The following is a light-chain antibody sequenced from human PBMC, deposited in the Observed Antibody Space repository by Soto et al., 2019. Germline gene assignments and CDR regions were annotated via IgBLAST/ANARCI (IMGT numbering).Light chain of an antibody. CDR2: GAS. CDR3: QQRSNWPPLT. V-gene: IGKV3D-20*02. CDR1: QSVSSSY. J-gene: IGKJ4*01. Sequence: EVVLTQSPATLSLSPGETATLSCRASQSVSSSYLAWYQQKPGQAPRLLIYGASSRATGIPARFSGSGSGTDFTLTISSLEPEDFAVYYCQQRSNWPPLTFGGGTKVDIK.